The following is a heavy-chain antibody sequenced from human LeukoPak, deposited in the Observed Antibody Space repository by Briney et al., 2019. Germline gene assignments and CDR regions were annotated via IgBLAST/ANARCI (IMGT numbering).Heavy chain of an antibody. CDR3: ARDRGGGWYFGY. CDR2: TYYRSKWSN. V-gene: IGHV6-1*01. J-gene: IGHJ4*02. CDR1: GDSVSNSSAA. D-gene: IGHD6-19*01. Sequence: SQTLSLTCAISGDSVSNSSAAWNWIRQSPSRGLEGLGRTYYRSKWSNDYAVSVKSRVTINPDTSKNQFTLQLSSVTPDDTAVYYCARDRGGGWYFGYWGQGTLVTVSS.